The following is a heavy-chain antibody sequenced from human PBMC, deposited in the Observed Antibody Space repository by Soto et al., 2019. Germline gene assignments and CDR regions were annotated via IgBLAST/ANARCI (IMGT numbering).Heavy chain of an antibody. D-gene: IGHD3-9*01. V-gene: IGHV3-30*18. CDR2: ISYDGSNK. CDR3: AKGDFDWSLSWGSGPYYFDY. CDR1: GFTFSSYG. Sequence: GGSLRLSCAASGFTFSSYGMHWVRQAPGKGLEWVAVISYDGSNKYYADSVKGRFTISRDNSKNTLYLQMNSLRAEDTAVYYCAKGDFDWSLSWGSGPYYFDYWGQGTLVTVSS. J-gene: IGHJ4*02.